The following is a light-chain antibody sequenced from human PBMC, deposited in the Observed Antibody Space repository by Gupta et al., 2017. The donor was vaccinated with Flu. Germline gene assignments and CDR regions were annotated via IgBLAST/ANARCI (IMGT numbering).Light chain of an antibody. CDR2: ETS. V-gene: IGKV1-33*01. CDR1: EDISNY. Sequence: DIQMTQSPTSLSASVGDRVAITCQANEDISNYLNWYQQKPGKAPKLLIYETSTLETGVPSRFSGSGSGLEFTLTINNLQPEDTATYFCQQFDDCPHISFGPGTKVDV. CDR3: QQFDDCPHIS. J-gene: IGKJ3*01.